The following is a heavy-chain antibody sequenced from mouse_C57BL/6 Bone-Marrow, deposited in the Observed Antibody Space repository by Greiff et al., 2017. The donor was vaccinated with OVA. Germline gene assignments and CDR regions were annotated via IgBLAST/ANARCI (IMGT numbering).Heavy chain of an antibody. Sequence: QVQLKQPGAELVKPGASVKLSCKASGYTFTSYWMHWVKQRPGRGLEWIGRIDPNSGGTKYNEKFKSKATLTVDKPSSTAYMQRSSLTSEDSAVYYCASEGGSSHYFDYWGQGTTLTVSS. D-gene: IGHD1-1*01. CDR2: IDPNSGGT. CDR3: ASEGGSSHYFDY. CDR1: GYTFTSYW. V-gene: IGHV1-72*01. J-gene: IGHJ2*01.